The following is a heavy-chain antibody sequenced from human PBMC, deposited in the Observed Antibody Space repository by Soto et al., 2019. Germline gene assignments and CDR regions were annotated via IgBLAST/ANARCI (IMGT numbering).Heavy chain of an antibody. Sequence: PGGSLRLSCAASGFTFITYTMNWVRQAPGKGLEWVSSISSSSAYIYYADPVKGRFTISRDKNSLYLQMSSLRAEDTAVYYCARDTSGSFDLWGQGTLVTVSS. V-gene: IGHV3-21*01. CDR2: ISSSSAYI. CDR3: ARDTSGSFDL. J-gene: IGHJ4*02. CDR1: GFTFITYT.